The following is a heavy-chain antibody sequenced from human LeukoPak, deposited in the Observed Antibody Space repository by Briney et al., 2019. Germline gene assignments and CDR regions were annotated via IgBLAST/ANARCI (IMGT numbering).Heavy chain of an antibody. CDR3: ARVKDPGGYYYYYYMDA. J-gene: IGHJ6*03. V-gene: IGHV4-34*01. D-gene: IGHD3-16*01. CDR1: GGSFSGYY. CDR2: INHNGGT. Sequence: SETLSLTCAVYGGSFSGYYWSWIPEPPGKGLEWIGEINHNGGTKYNTSLQSRVTISVDTSKNQFSLKLSSVTAADTAMYYCARVKDPGGYYYYYYMDAWGKGTTVTVSS.